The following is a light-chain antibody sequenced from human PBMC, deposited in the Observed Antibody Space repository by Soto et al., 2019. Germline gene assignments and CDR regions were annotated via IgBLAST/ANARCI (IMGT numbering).Light chain of an antibody. J-gene: IGKJ4*01. CDR3: QQYNNWPPLT. V-gene: IGKV3-15*01. Sequence: IVMTQSTATLSVSPGERATLSCRASQTVRTNLAWYQQRPGQAPRLLIYGASTRATGIPARFSGSGSGTDFTLTISRLQSEDSAVYYCQQYNNWPPLTFGGGTKVEIK. CDR1: QTVRTN. CDR2: GAS.